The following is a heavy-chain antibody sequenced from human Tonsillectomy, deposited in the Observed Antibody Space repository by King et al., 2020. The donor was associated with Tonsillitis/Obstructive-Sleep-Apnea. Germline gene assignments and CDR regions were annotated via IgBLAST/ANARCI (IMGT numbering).Heavy chain of an antibody. J-gene: IGHJ6*03. CDR2: IIPVFRAP. CDR3: ARRGQGIQPGEVYYYYYMDV. Sequence: LQLVQSGAEVKKPGSSVKVSCKASGGTFSSYAITWVRQAPGQGLEWMGEIIPVFRAPKYAQKFQGRVTITADESTSTAYMELSSLRSEDTAVYYCARRGQGIQPGEVYYYYYMDVWGKGTTVTVSS. D-gene: IGHD5-18*01. V-gene: IGHV1-69*01. CDR1: GGTFSSYA.